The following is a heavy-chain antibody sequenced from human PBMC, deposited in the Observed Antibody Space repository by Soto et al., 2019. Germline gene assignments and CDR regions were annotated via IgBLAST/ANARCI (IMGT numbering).Heavy chain of an antibody. V-gene: IGHV3-23*01. J-gene: IGHJ4*02. D-gene: IGHD3-10*01. CDR1: AFTFSSYS. CDR3: AKVWFGEESPFDY. Sequence: GGSLRLSCAASAFTFSSYSISWVRQAPWKGLEWVSTISGRGLSTYYADSVKGRFTISRDNSENTLYLQMRSLRAEDTAVYYCAKVWFGEESPFDYWGQGTLLAV. CDR2: ISGRGLST.